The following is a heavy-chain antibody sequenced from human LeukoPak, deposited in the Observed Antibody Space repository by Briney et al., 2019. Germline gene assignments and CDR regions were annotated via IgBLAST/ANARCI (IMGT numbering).Heavy chain of an antibody. V-gene: IGHV1-8*01. J-gene: IGHJ4*02. CDR1: GYTFTSSD. CDR2: MNPNSGNT. CDR3: ASGVHVDGSGSYYLDY. Sequence: ASVKVSCKASGYTFTSSDINWVRQATGQGREWMGWMNPNSGNTGYAQKFQGRVTMTRNTSISTAYMELSSLRSEDTAVYYCASGVHVDGSGSYYLDYWGQGTLVTVSS. D-gene: IGHD3-10*01.